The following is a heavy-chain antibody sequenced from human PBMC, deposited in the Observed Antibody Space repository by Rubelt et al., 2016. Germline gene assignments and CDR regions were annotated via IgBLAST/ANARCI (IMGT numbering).Heavy chain of an antibody. V-gene: IGHV4-59*08. CDR3: ARSGKQWDALDY. Sequence: QVQLQESGPGLVKPSETLSLTCTVSGGSINSYYWSWIRQPPGKGLEWIGHIYSSGSTNYNPSLKSLVTISVDTSKNQFSLKLNSVTAADTAVYYCARSGKQWDALDYWGQGTLVTVSS. J-gene: IGHJ4*02. CDR2: IYSSGST. D-gene: IGHD6-19*01. CDR1: GGSINSYY.